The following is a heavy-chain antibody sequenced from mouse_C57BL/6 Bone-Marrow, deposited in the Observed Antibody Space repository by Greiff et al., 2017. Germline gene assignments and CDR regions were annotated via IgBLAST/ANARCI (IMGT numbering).Heavy chain of an antibody. D-gene: IGHD2-3*01. V-gene: IGHV1-55*01. Sequence: QVQLQQPGAELVKPGASVTMSCKASGYTFTSYWITWVKQRPGQGLEWIGDIYPGSGSTNYNEKFKSKATLTVDTSSSTAYMQLSSLTSEDSAVYYCARVYDGYYVFAYWGQGTLVTVSA. CDR1: GYTFTSYW. CDR2: IYPGSGST. J-gene: IGHJ3*01. CDR3: ARVYDGYYVFAY.